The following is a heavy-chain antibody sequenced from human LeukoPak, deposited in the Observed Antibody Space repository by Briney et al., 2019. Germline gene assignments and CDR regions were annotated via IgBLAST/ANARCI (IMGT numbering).Heavy chain of an antibody. D-gene: IGHD6-19*01. CDR1: GGSISSSSYY. CDR2: IYYSGST. J-gene: IGHJ5*02. V-gene: IGHV4-39*01. CDR3: ARRRAGRDWFDP. Sequence: QASETLSLTCTVSGGSISSSSYYWGWIRQPPGKGLEWIGSIYYSGSTYYNPSLKSRVTISVDTSKNQFSLKLSSVTATDTAVYYCARRRAGRDWFDPWGQGTLVTVSS.